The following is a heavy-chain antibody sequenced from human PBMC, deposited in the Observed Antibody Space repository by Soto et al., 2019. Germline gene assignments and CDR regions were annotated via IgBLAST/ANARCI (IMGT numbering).Heavy chain of an antibody. Sequence: EVHLVESGGGLVKPGGSLRLSCAVSGFTFSSCTMNWVRQAPGKGLEWVSSISPSTSHIYYADSVTGRFTISRDNAKNSLFLQMTSLRADDTAVYYCPGCSGAAGHQLYGMDVWGPGTTVSVPS. CDR1: GFTFSSCT. CDR3: PGCSGAAGHQLYGMDV. J-gene: IGHJ6*02. D-gene: IGHD2-15*01. V-gene: IGHV3-21*01. CDR2: ISPSTSHI.